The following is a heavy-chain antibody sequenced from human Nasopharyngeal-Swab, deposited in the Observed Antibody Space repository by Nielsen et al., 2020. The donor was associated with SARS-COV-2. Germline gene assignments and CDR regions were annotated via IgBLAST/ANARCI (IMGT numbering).Heavy chain of an antibody. CDR1: GFTFSSYS. J-gene: IGHJ4*02. D-gene: IGHD4-17*01. V-gene: IGHV3-30*03. Sequence: SLKISRAASGFTFSSYSMSCLRQAPGKGREWVAFIAHDASNEYYGDSVKGRFSISRDSSKNTLYLQMDSLRGEDTAVYYCARDAPAHYGAFYWGRGTLVTVSS. CDR3: ARDAPAHYGAFY. CDR2: IAHDASNE.